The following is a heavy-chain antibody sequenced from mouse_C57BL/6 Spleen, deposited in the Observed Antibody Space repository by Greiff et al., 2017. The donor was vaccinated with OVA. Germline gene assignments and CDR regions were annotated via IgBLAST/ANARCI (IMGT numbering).Heavy chain of an antibody. CDR2: INPNNGGT. Sequence: VQLKQSGPELVKPGASVKIPCKASGYTFTDYNMDWVKQSHGKSLEWIGDINPNNGGTIYNQKFKGKATLTVDKSSSTAYMELRSLTSEDTAVYYCATSGSSPYYAMDYWGQGTSVTVSS. CDR3: ATSGSSPYYAMDY. D-gene: IGHD1-1*01. J-gene: IGHJ4*01. CDR1: GYTFTDYN. V-gene: IGHV1-18*01.